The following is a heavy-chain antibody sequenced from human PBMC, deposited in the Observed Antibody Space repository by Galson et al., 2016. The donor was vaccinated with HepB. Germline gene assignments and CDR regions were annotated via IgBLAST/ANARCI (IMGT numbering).Heavy chain of an antibody. Sequence: SLRLSCAASGFTFSSYSMNWVRQAPGRGLEWVSSISSSSVYIYYADSVKGRFTISRDNAKSSLYVQMNSLRAEDTAVYYCARPVDTLLASGAFDLWGQGTMVTVSS. CDR1: GFTFSSYS. V-gene: IGHV3-21*01. CDR2: ISSSSVYI. J-gene: IGHJ3*01. D-gene: IGHD5-18*01. CDR3: ARPVDTLLASGAFDL.